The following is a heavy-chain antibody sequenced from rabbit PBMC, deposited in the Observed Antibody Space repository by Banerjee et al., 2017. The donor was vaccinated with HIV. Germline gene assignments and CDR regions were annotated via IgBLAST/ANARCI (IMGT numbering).Heavy chain of an antibody. CDR3: ARDNYGGSIYFNL. Sequence: QEQLEESGGDLVKPEGSLTLTCTASGFSFSSNYVMCWVRQAPGKGLECVACIRIDSTGSTWYASWAKGRFTISKTSSTTVTLQMTSLTAADTATYFCARDNYGGSIYFNLWGQGTLVTVS. CDR2: IRIDSTGST. V-gene: IGHV1S45*01. CDR1: GFSFSSNYV. D-gene: IGHD8-1*01. J-gene: IGHJ4*01.